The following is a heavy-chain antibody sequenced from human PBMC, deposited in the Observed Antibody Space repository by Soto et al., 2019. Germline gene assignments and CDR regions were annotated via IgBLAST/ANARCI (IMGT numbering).Heavy chain of an antibody. D-gene: IGHD4-4*01. CDR1: GFAFSSYS. Sequence: GGSLRLSCAASGFAFSSYSMNWVRQAPGKGLEWVSSISSSSSYIYYADSVKGRFTISRDNAKNSLYLQMNSLRAEDTAVYYCARDPNSNSFDYWGQGTLVTVSS. J-gene: IGHJ4*02. V-gene: IGHV3-21*01. CDR3: ARDPNSNSFDY. CDR2: ISSSSSYI.